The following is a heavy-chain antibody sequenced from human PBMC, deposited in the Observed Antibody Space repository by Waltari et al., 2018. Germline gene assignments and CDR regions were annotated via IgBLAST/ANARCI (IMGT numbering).Heavy chain of an antibody. J-gene: IGHJ6*02. Sequence: QVQLQQWGAGLLKPSETLSLTCAVYGGSFSGYYWRWIRQPPGKGLEWIGEINHSGSTNYNPSLKSRVTISVDTSKNQFSLKLSSVTAADTAVYYCARGGRYGGYYYGMDVWGQGTTVTVSS. V-gene: IGHV4-34*01. CDR3: ARGGRYGGYYYGMDV. CDR1: GGSFSGYY. D-gene: IGHD4-17*01. CDR2: INHSGST.